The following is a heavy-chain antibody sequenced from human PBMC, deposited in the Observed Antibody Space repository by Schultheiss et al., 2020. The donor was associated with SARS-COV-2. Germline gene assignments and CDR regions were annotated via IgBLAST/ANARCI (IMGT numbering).Heavy chain of an antibody. V-gene: IGHV1-18*01. J-gene: IGHJ4*02. CDR1: GGTFSSYA. D-gene: IGHD6-19*01. CDR3: ARWGGAVAGYFDY. Sequence: ASVKVSCKASGGTFSSYAISWVRQAPGQGLEWMGWINPNSGGTNYAQKLQGRVTMTTDTSTSTAYMELRSLRSDDTAVYYCARWGGAVAGYFDYWGQGTLVTVSS. CDR2: INPNSGGT.